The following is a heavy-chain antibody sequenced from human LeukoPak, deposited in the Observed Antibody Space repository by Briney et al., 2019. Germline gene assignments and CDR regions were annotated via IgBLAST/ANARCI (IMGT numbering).Heavy chain of an antibody. D-gene: IGHD3-22*01. CDR3: ASDYYDSSGYSWSLDY. CDR2: ISGSGGST. Sequence: GGSLRLSCAASGFTFSSYAMSWVRQAPGKGLEWVSAISGSGGSTYYADSVKGRFTISRDNSKNTLYLQMNSLRAEDTAVYYCASDYYDSSGYSWSLDYWGQGTLVTVSS. J-gene: IGHJ4*02. V-gene: IGHV3-23*01. CDR1: GFTFSSYA.